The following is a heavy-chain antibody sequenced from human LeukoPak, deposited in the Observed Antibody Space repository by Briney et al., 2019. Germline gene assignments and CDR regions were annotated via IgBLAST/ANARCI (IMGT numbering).Heavy chain of an antibody. J-gene: IGHJ6*04. V-gene: IGHV4-34*01. CDR2: INPRGST. D-gene: IGHD6-19*01. CDR1: GGSFSSHY. CDR3: ARGLRQGSAWSWGPKEKSYQYMDV. Sequence: PSETLSLTCGVSGGSFSSHYWTWIRQPPGKGLEWIGEINPRGSTNYNPSLESRVTVSADTSRDQLSLSLTSVTAADSAVYFCARGLRQGSAWSWGPKEKSYQYMDVWGTGTTVIVSS.